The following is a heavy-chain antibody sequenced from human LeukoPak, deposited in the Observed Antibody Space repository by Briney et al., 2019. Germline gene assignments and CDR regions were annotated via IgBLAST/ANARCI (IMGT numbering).Heavy chain of an antibody. Sequence: SETLSLTCTVSGGSISSSRYYWGWIRQPPGKGLEWIGSIYYSGSTYYNPSLKSRVTISVDTSKNQFSLKLSSVTAADTAVYYCARVHYYYGSGSPTRYNWFDPWGQGTLVTVSS. V-gene: IGHV4-39*07. D-gene: IGHD3-10*01. CDR3: ARVHYYYGSGSPTRYNWFDP. CDR2: IYYSGST. J-gene: IGHJ5*02. CDR1: GGSISSSRYY.